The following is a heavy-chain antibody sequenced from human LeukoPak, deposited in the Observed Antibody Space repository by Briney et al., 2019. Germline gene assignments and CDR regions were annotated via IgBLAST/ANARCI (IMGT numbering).Heavy chain of an antibody. J-gene: IGHJ5*02. V-gene: IGHV1-18*01. CDR2: ISAYNGNT. CDR1: GYTFTSYG. CDR3: ARGRHNYYDSSGYPTQNWFDP. Sequence: GASVKVSCKASGYTFTSYGISWVRQAPGQGLEWMGWISAYNGNTNYAQKLQGRVTMTTDTSTSTAYTELRSLRSDDTAVYYCARGRHNYYDSSGYPTQNWFDPWGQGTLVTVSS. D-gene: IGHD3-22*01.